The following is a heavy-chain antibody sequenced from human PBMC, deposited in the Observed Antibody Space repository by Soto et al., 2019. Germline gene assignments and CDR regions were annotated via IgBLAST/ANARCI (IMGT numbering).Heavy chain of an antibody. CDR2: IYYSGST. J-gene: IGHJ6*02. D-gene: IGHD3-22*01. CDR1: GGSISSYY. V-gene: IGHV4-59*01. Sequence: SETLSLTCTVSGGSISSYYWSWIRQPPGKGLEWIGYIYYSGSTNYNPSLKSRVTISVDTSKNQLSLKLSSVTAADTAVYYCARDRGSHYDSSGYSYYYYYYGMDVWGQGTTVTVSS. CDR3: ARDRGSHYDSSGYSYYYYYYGMDV.